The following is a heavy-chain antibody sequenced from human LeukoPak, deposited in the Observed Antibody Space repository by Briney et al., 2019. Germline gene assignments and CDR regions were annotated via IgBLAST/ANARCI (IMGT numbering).Heavy chain of an antibody. D-gene: IGHD3-22*01. Sequence: GGSLRLSCAASGFTFSSYAMHWVRQAPGKGLEWVAVISYDGSNKYYADSVKGRFTTSRDNSKNTLYLQMNSLRAEDTAMYYCARDRYYYDSSGYYSPPYWGQGTLVTVSS. CDR1: GFTFSSYA. J-gene: IGHJ4*02. CDR3: ARDRYYYDSSGYYSPPY. CDR2: ISYDGSNK. V-gene: IGHV3-30-3*01.